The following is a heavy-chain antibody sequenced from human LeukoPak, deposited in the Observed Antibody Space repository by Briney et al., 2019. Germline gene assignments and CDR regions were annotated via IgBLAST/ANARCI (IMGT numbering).Heavy chain of an antibody. CDR2: IIPIFGTA. V-gene: IGHV1-69*06. CDR3: ARVAAAAGEDYYYYYMDV. CDR1: GYTFTSYY. Sequence: GASVKVSCKASGYTFTSYYMHWVRQAPGQGLEWMGGIIPIFGTANYAQKFQGRVTITADKSTSTAYMELSSLRSEDTAVYYCARVAAAAGEDYYYYYMDVWGKGTTVTVSS. D-gene: IGHD6-13*01. J-gene: IGHJ6*03.